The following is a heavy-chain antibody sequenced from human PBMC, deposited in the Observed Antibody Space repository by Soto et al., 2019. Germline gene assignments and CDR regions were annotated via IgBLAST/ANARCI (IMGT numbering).Heavy chain of an antibody. CDR2: IYYSGRT. J-gene: IGHJ5*02. CDR3: ARRGGLGDYRGGCWFDP. Sequence: QVQLQESGPGLVRPSQTLSLTCTVSGGSISSGGYYWSCIRKHTGKGPEWIGYIYYSGRTYYNPSLKSRVTISVGTSNEQFSMKLSSVTAADKAVYYCARRGGLGDYRGGCWFDPWGQGTLVTVSS. D-gene: IGHD4-17*01. V-gene: IGHV4-31*03. CDR1: GGSISSGGYY.